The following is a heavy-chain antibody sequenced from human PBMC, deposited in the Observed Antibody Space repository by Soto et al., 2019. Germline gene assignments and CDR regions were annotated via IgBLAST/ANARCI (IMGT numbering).Heavy chain of an antibody. CDR1: GFTFSSYW. CDR2: IKQDGSEK. J-gene: IGHJ6*02. D-gene: IGHD3-3*01. Sequence: GGSLRLSCAASGFTFSSYWMSWVRQAPGKGLEWVANIKQDGSEKYYVDSVKGRFTISRDNAKNSLYLQMNSLRAEDTAVYYCARSRVKIFGVVITGYYYYYYGMDVWGQGTTVTVSS. CDR3: ARSRVKIFGVVITGYYYYYYGMDV. V-gene: IGHV3-7*03.